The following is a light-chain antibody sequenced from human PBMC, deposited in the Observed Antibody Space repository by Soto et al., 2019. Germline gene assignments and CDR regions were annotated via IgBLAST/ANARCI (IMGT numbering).Light chain of an antibody. CDR3: SSYTSSNTYG. CDR1: ISDVSGYNF. CDR2: AVS. V-gene: IGLV2-14*03. Sequence: QSALTQPASVSGSPGQSITISCTGTISDVSGYNFVSWYQQYPGKAPKLMIYAVSNRPSGVSNRFSGSKSGNTASLTISGLQAEDEADYYCSSYTSSNTYGFGAGTKLTVL. J-gene: IGLJ1*01.